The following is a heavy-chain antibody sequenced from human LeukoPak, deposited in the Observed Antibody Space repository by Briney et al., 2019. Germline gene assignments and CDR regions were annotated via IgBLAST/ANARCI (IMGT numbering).Heavy chain of an antibody. J-gene: IGHJ4*02. Sequence: GGSLRLSCAASGFTFSSYWMHWVRQAPGKGLVWVSRINTDGSSTTFADSVKGRFTISRDNSKNTLYLQMNSLRAEDTAVYYCAKAGSSGWYGVGTFDYWGQGTLVTVSS. CDR2: INTDGSST. V-gene: IGHV3-74*01. D-gene: IGHD6-19*01. CDR3: AKAGSSGWYGVGTFDY. CDR1: GFTFSSYW.